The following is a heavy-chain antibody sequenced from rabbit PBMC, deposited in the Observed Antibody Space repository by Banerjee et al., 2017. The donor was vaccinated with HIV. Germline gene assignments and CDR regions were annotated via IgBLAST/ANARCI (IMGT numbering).Heavy chain of an antibody. V-gene: IGHV1S43*01. D-gene: IGHD6-1*01. CDR1: GIDFSRYYY. Sequence: QQQLEESGGGLVKPGGTLTLTCKASGIDFSRYYYMCWVRQAPGKGLELIGCINISYGSAWYASWVNGRFTISRSTSLNTVDLKMTSLTAADTATYFCARGLRYYIYGYADYGAAGFNLWGPGTLVTVS. CDR3: ARGLRYYIYGYADYGAAGFNL. J-gene: IGHJ4*01. CDR2: INISYGSA.